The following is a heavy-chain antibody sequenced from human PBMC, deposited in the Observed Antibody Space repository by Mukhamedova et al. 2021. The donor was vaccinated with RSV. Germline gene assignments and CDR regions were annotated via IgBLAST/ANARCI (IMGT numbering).Heavy chain of an antibody. D-gene: IGHD1-1*01. V-gene: IGHV1-69*01. CDR3: ARRKTISLNHQLHFDF. CDR2: GKV. J-gene: IGHJ4*02. Sequence: GKVDYAQKFEARVTITADESTSTAYMDLSSLKSDDTAVYYCARRKTISLNHQLHFDFWGQGTLVTVSS.